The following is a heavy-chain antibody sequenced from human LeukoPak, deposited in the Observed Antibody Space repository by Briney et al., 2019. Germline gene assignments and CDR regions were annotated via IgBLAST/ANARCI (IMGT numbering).Heavy chain of an antibody. D-gene: IGHD5-24*01. CDR2: ISSSGGST. Sequence: GGPLRLSCAASEFTFISYAMHWVRQAPGEGLEYGSGISSSGGSTYDANSVTGRFTISRDNSKNTLYLQMGSLRAEDMAVYYCAREGGGYNSNPFDYWGQGDLVTVSS. CDR3: AREGGGYNSNPFDY. V-gene: IGHV3-64*01. CDR1: EFTFISYA. J-gene: IGHJ4*02.